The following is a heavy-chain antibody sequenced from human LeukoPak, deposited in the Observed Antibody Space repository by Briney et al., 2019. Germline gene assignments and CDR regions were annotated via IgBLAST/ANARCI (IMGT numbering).Heavy chain of an antibody. J-gene: IGHJ4*02. Sequence: PGGSLRLSCAASGFSFSKAWMNWVRQAPGKGLEWVSYIDSTSNIMNYADSVKGRFTTSRDNAKNSLYLQMSSLRAEDTAVYYCARGAQWPYWGQGTLVTVSS. CDR2: IDSTSNIM. CDR1: GFSFSKAW. V-gene: IGHV3-48*01. CDR3: ARGAQWPY. D-gene: IGHD6-19*01.